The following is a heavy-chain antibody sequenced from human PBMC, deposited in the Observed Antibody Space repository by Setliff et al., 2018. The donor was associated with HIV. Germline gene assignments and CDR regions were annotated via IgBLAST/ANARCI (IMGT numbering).Heavy chain of an antibody. CDR2: IKQDGSEK. Sequence: GSLRLSCAASGFTFSTYWMSWVRQAPGKGLEWVANIKQDGSEKYYVDSVKGRFTISRDNAKNSLYLQMNSLRAEDTAVYYCARGPTTVTNYYYYYMDVWGKGTTVTVSS. D-gene: IGHD4-17*01. CDR1: GFTFSTYW. CDR3: ARGPTTVTNYYYYYMDV. V-gene: IGHV3-7*01. J-gene: IGHJ6*03.